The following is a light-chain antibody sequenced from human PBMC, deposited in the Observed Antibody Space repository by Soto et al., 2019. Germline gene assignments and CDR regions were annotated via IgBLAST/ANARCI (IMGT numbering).Light chain of an antibody. CDR2: LEGSGSY. Sequence: QSVLTQSSSASASLGSSVKLTCTLSSGHSTYIVAWHQQQPGKAPRFLMKLEGSGSYNKGSGVPDRFSGSSSGADRYLTISNLQSEDEADYYCETWDSKTVVFGGGTKLTVL. CDR3: ETWDSKTVV. V-gene: IGLV4-60*03. J-gene: IGLJ2*01. CDR1: SGHSTYI.